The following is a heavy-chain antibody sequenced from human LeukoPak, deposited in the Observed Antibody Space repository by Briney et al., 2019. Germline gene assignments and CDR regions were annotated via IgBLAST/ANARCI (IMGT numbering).Heavy chain of an antibody. CDR2: IYYSGST. Sequence: PSETLSLTCTVSGGSISSYYWSWIRQPPGKGLEWIGYIYYSGSTNYNPSLKSRVTISVDTSKNQFSLKLSSVTAADTAVYYCARGRYYDFWSGYRPSPVDAFDIWGQGTMVTVSS. V-gene: IGHV4-59*01. CDR1: GGSISSYY. J-gene: IGHJ3*02. CDR3: ARGRYYDFWSGYRPSPVDAFDI. D-gene: IGHD3-3*01.